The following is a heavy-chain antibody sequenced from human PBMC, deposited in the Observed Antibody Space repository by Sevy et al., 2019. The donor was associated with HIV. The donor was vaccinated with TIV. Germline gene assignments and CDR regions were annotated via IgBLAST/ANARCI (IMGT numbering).Heavy chain of an antibody. V-gene: IGHV4-31*03. CDR1: GGSISSGGYY. J-gene: IGHJ3*02. CDR2: IYYSGST. Sequence: SETLSLTCTVSGGSISSGGYYWSWIRQHPGKGLEWIGYIYYSGSTYYNPSLKSRVTISVDTSKNQFSLKLSSVTAADTAVYYCAREEERSAIFGVVGAFDIWGQGTMVTVSS. CDR3: AREEERSAIFGVVGAFDI. D-gene: IGHD3-3*01.